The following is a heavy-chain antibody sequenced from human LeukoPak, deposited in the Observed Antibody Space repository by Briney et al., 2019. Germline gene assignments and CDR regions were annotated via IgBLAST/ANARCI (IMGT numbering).Heavy chain of an antibody. CDR3: ARPNIVVVPARVGWFDP. CDR1: GGSFSGYY. Sequence: SETLSLTCAVYGGSFSGYYWSWIRQPPGKGLEWIGEINHSGSTNYNPSLKSRVTISVDTSKNQFSLKLRSVTAADTAVYYCARPNIVVVPARVGWFDPWGQGTLVTVSS. CDR2: INHSGST. V-gene: IGHV4-34*01. D-gene: IGHD2-2*01. J-gene: IGHJ5*02.